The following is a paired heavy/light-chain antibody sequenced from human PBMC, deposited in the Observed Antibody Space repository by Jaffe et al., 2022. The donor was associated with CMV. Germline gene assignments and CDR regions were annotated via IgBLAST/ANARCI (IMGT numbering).Heavy chain of an antibody. CDR1: GGSISSYY. D-gene: IGHD4-4*01. J-gene: IGHJ5*02. Sequence: QVQLQESGPGLVMPSETLSLTCTVSGGSISSYYWSWIRQPPGKGLEWIGYIYYSGSTRYNPSLKSRVTISVDTSKNHFSLKLSSVTAADTAVYYCARQGTVGFHNWFDPWGQGTLVTVSS. V-gene: IGHV4-59*01. CDR3: ARQGTVGFHNWFDP. CDR2: IYYSGST.
Light chain of an antibody. Sequence: QSVLTQPPSVSGAPGQRVTISCSGSSSNIGAGYDVYWYQHIPGTAPKLLIFGNNNGPSGVPDRFFGSKSDTSASLAITGLQAEDEADYYCQSYDSSLSVWVFGGGTKLTVL. CDR3: QSYDSSLSVWV. V-gene: IGLV1-40*01. CDR1: SSNIGAGYD. J-gene: IGLJ3*02. CDR2: GNN.